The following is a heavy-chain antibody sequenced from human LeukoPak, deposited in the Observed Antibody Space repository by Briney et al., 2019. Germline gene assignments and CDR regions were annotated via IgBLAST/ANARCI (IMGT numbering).Heavy chain of an antibody. V-gene: IGHV1-8*01. CDR1: GYAFTSYD. CDR2: MNPNSGNT. CDR3: ARATLDYYYGSGSFDY. Sequence: GASVKVSCKASGYAFTSYDINWVRQATGQGGEWRGWMNPNSGNTGYAQKFQGRVTMTRDTSISTAYMELSRLRSDDTAVYYCARATLDYYYGSGSFDYWGQGTLVTVSS. J-gene: IGHJ4*02. D-gene: IGHD3-10*01.